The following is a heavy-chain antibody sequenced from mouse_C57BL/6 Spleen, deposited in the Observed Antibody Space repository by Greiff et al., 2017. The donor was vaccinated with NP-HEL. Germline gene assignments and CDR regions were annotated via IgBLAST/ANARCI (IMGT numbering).Heavy chain of an antibody. CDR1: GFNIKDYY. CDR3: ARNYGFFDY. V-gene: IGHV14-2*01. J-gene: IGHJ2*01. CDR2: IDPEDGGT. Sequence: EVQLQQSGAELVKPGASVKLSCTASGFNIKDYYMHWVKQRTEQGLEWIGRIDPEDGGTTSAPKFQGKATITADTSSNTAYLQLSSLTSEDTAVYSCARNYGFFDYWGQGTTLTVSA. D-gene: IGHD1-1*01.